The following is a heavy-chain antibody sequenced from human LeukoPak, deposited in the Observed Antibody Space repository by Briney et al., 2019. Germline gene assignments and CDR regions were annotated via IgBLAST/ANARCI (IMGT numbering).Heavy chain of an antibody. Sequence: GGSLRLSCAASGFTFSNYAMSWVRQAPGKGLEWVSPISGSGGSTYYADSVKGRFTISRDNFRNTLYLQMNSLRAEDTAVYYCAKVKYYYGSGSGWFDPWGQGTLVTVSS. V-gene: IGHV3-23*01. CDR1: GFTFSNYA. CDR3: AKVKYYYGSGSGWFDP. CDR2: ISGSGGST. D-gene: IGHD3-10*01. J-gene: IGHJ5*02.